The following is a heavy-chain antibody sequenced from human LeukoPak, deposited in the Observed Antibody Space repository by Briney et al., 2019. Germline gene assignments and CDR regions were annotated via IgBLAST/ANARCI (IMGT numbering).Heavy chain of an antibody. V-gene: IGHV3-66*04. CDR1: RFSFNAYA. CDR2: IYSGGST. Sequence: GGSLRLSCAASRFSFNAYAMSWVRQAPGKGLEWVSVIYSGGSTYYADSVKGRFTISRDISKNTVYLQMNSLRAEDTAVYYCARRFDTAPLGYWGQGTLVTVSS. CDR3: ARRFDTAPLGY. D-gene: IGHD3-10*01. J-gene: IGHJ4*02.